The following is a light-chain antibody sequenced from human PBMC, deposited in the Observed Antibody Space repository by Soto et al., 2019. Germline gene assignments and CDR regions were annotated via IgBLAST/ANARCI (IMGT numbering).Light chain of an antibody. J-gene: IGKJ1*01. CDR2: DAS. CDR3: QQYDKYST. V-gene: IGKV1-5*01. CDR1: QSISVS. Sequence: IQMTQSPSTLSASVGDTVTITCRASQSISVSLAWYQQKPGKAPNLLIYDASTLHGGVPSRFSGSGSGTEFTLTVTSLQPEDFETYFCQQYDKYSTFGHGTKVDVK.